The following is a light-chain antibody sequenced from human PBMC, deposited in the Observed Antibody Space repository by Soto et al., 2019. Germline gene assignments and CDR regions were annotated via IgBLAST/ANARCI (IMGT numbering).Light chain of an antibody. CDR3: AAWDDSLNGVV. Sequence: QSVLTQPPSASGTPGQRVTISCSGSGSNIGSDTVNWYQQLPGTAPKLLIYSINQRPSGVPDRFSGSKSGTSASLAISGLQSDDEADYYWAAWDDSLNGVVFGGGTQLTVL. CDR1: GSNIGSDT. J-gene: IGLJ2*01. V-gene: IGLV1-44*01. CDR2: SIN.